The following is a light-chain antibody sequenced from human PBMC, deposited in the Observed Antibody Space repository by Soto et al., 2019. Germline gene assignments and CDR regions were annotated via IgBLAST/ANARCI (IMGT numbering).Light chain of an antibody. CDR2: GAS. Sequence: EIVLTQSPASLSLSPGDGATLSCRASQSVASNVAWYQQKPGQGPRLLIHGASTRAAGVPARFSGSGSGTDFALTISSLQCEDVAVSYCQQYHNWTPQYTFGQGTKLQIK. J-gene: IGKJ2*01. CDR1: QSVASN. CDR3: QQYHNWTPQYT. V-gene: IGKV3-15*01.